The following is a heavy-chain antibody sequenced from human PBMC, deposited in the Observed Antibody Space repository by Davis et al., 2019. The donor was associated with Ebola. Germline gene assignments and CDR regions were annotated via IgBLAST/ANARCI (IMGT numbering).Heavy chain of an antibody. V-gene: IGHV3-9*01. CDR3: IKGRGSYQSAFHI. Sequence: SLKISCTASGFTFDDYAMHWVRQSPGKGLEWVPGINWNSGGIGYADTVKGRFTISRDNAKTSLSLQMNSLRVEDTALYYCIKGRGSYQSAFHIWGQGTMVTVSS. D-gene: IGHD1-26*01. CDR2: INWNSGGI. J-gene: IGHJ3*02. CDR1: GFTFDDYA.